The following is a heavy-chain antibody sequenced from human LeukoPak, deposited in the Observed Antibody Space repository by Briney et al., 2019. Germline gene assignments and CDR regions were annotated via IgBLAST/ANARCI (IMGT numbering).Heavy chain of an antibody. V-gene: IGHV3-7*01. J-gene: IGHJ5*02. D-gene: IGHD6-13*01. CDR2: IKQDGSEK. CDR1: GFTFSSYS. Sequence: GGSLRLSCAASGFTFSSYSMNWVRQAPGKGLEWVANIKQDGSEKYYVDSVKGRFTISRDNAKNSLYLHMNSLRTEDTAVYYCARDAAVAGTDWFDPWGQGTLVTVSS. CDR3: ARDAAVAGTDWFDP.